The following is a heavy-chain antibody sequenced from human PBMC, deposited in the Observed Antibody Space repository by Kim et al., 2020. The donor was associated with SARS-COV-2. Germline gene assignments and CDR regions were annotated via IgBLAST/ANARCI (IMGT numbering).Heavy chain of an antibody. Sequence: SVKVSCKASGGTFSSYAISWVRQAPGQGLEWMGGIIPIFGTANYAQKFQGRVTITADESTSTAYMELSSLRSEDTAVYYCACSGWQIGLENWFDPWGQGTLVTVSS. CDR2: IIPIFGTA. CDR3: ACSGWQIGLENWFDP. D-gene: IGHD6-19*01. CDR1: GGTFSSYA. J-gene: IGHJ5*02. V-gene: IGHV1-69*13.